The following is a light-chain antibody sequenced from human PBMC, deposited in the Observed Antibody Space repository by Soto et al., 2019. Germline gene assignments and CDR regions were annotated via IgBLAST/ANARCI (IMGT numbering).Light chain of an antibody. J-gene: IGKJ4*01. V-gene: IGKV3-11*01. Sequence: IVLTKTPATLSLCCGKIAKISRCQIQSVSSYLAWYQQKPGQAPRLLIYDASNRATGIPARFSGSGSGTDFTLTISSLEPEDFAVYYCQQRSNWPGELTSAGRAKVDIK. CDR2: DAS. CDR1: QSVSSY. CDR3: QQRSNWPGELT.